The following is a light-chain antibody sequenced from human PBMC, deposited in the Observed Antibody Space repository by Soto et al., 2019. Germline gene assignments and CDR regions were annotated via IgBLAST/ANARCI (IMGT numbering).Light chain of an antibody. CDR3: QQYDSSPRT. Sequence: ELVWTHPPGTLSLSPGERSTLFFMSSQSLSSRTLAWYQQKPGQAPRPLIYGVSSRATGIPDRFSGSGSGTDFTLTISRLEPEDFAVYYCQQYDSSPRTFGQGTKVDIK. V-gene: IGKV3-20*01. CDR2: GVS. J-gene: IGKJ1*01. CDR1: QSLSSRT.